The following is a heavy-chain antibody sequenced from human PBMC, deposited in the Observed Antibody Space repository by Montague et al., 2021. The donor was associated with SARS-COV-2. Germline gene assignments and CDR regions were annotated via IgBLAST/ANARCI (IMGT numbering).Heavy chain of an antibody. CDR2: MKPDGSEK. D-gene: IGHD1-26*01. CDR3: ARGHGIT. V-gene: IGHV3-7*04. CDR1: GFTFSTSW. J-gene: IGHJ5*02. Sequence: SLSLSCSASGFTFSTSWMIWVRQAPGNGLEWVANMKPDGSEKYYVDSVKGRFTISRDNAKNSLYLQMSSLRAEDTAVYYCARGHGITWGQGTLVTVSS.